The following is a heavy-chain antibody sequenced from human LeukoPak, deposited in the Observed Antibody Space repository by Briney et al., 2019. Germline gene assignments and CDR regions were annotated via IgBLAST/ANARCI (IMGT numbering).Heavy chain of an antibody. CDR3: ARDDYGSGSWFDY. J-gene: IGHJ4*02. D-gene: IGHD3-10*01. CDR1: GFTFSSYA. CDR2: ISYDGSNK. Sequence: GGSLRLSCAASGFTFSSYAMHWVRQAPGKGLEWVAVISYDGSNKYYADSVKGRFTISRDNSKNTLYLQMSSLRAEDTAVYYCARDDYGSGSWFDYWGQGTLVTVSS. V-gene: IGHV3-30-3*01.